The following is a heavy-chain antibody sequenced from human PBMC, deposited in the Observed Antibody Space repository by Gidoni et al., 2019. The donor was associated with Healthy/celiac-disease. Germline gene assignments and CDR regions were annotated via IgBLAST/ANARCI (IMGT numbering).Heavy chain of an antibody. CDR2: ISWNSGSI. CDR3: AKSLQMTTVVTPDFDY. V-gene: IGHV3-9*01. D-gene: IGHD4-17*01. CDR1: GFPFDAYA. Sequence: EVQLVESGGGLVQPGRSLRLSCAASGFPFDAYAMHWVRQAPGKGLGWVSGISWNSGSIGYADSVKGRFTISRDNAKNSLYLQMNSLRAEDTALYYCAKSLQMTTVVTPDFDYWGQGTLVTVSS. J-gene: IGHJ4*02.